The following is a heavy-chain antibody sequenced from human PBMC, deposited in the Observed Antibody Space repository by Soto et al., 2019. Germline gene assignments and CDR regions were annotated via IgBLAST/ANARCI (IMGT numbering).Heavy chain of an antibody. J-gene: IGHJ2*01. V-gene: IGHV4-59*01. CDR2: IYYSGST. CDR3: ARSLYSYGYSSWYFDL. Sequence: QVQLQESGPGLVKPSETLSLTCTVSGGSISSYYWSWIRQPPGKGLEWIGYIYYSGSTNYNPSLKRRVIISVDTSKNQFSLKLSSVTAADTAVYYCARSLYSYGYSSWYFDLWGRGTLVTVSS. D-gene: IGHD5-18*01. CDR1: GGSISSYY.